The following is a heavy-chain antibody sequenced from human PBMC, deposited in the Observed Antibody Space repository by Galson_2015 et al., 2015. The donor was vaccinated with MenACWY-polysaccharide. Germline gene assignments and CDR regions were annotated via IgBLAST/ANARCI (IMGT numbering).Heavy chain of an antibody. CDR1: RFTFSGNW. CDR3: ARGGGRSPENYYFDY. V-gene: IGHV3-74*01. CDR2: INSDGRST. D-gene: IGHD3-16*01. J-gene: IGHJ4*02. Sequence: SLRLSCAASRFTFSGNWMHWVRQAPGKGLVWVSRINSDGRSTSYADSVKGRFTTSRDNAKNTLYLQMNSLSAEDTAVYYCARGGGRSPENYYFDYWGQGTLVTVSS.